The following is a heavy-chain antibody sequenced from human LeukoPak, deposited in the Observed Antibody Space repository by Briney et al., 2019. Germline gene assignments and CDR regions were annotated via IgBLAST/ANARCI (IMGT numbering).Heavy chain of an antibody. CDR2: IYTSGST. D-gene: IGHD3-10*01. Sequence: SETLSLTCTVSGGSISSGGYYWSWIRQPAGKGLEWIGRIYTSGSTDYNPSLKSRVTISFDTSKNQFSLKLSSVTAADTAVYYCARERSGSYDEHFDYWGQGTLVTVSS. CDR1: GGSISSGGYY. CDR3: ARERSGSYDEHFDY. V-gene: IGHV4-61*02. J-gene: IGHJ4*02.